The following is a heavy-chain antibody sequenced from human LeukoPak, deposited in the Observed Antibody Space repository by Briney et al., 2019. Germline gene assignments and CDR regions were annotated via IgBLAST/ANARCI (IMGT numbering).Heavy chain of an antibody. J-gene: IGHJ4*02. Sequence: SETLSLTCTVSGGSISRYYWSWIRQPPGKGLEWIGYIYYSGTTNYNPSLKSRVTISVDTSKNQVSLKLISVTAADTAVYYCARQQSSSSWYYDYWGQGTLVTVSS. CDR2: IYYSGTT. CDR1: GGSISRYY. CDR3: ARQQSSSSWYYDY. D-gene: IGHD6-13*01. V-gene: IGHV4-59*08.